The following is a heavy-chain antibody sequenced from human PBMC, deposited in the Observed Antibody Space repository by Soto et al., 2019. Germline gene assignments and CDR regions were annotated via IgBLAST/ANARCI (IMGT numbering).Heavy chain of an antibody. CDR3: ARHPGYYDVLTGYSTYYFDY. CDR1: GGSISTYY. D-gene: IGHD3-9*01. V-gene: IGHV4-59*08. CDR2: IYYRGNT. Sequence: SETLSLTWTVSGGSISTYYWSWIRQPPGKGLEWIGYIYYRGNTNYNPSFKSRVTISLDTSKNQFSLRLGSVTAADTAVYYCARHPGYYDVLTGYSTYYFDYWGQGTLVTVSS. J-gene: IGHJ4*02.